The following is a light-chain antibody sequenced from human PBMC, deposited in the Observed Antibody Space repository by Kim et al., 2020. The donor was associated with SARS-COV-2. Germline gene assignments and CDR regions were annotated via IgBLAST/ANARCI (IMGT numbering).Light chain of an antibody. Sequence: EIALTQSPGTLSLSLGERATLFCRASQTISSSYLAWYQQKPGQAPRLVIYGASSRATGIPDRFSGSGSGTDFTLTISRLEPEDFAVYYCQQYDISLTFGGGTKVDIK. V-gene: IGKV3-20*01. J-gene: IGKJ4*01. CDR1: QTISSSY. CDR3: QQYDISLT. CDR2: GAS.